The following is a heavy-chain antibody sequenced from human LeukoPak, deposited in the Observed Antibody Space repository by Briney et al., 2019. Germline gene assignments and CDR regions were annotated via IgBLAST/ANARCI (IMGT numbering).Heavy chain of an antibody. J-gene: IGHJ5*02. CDR2: INQDGGVK. D-gene: IGHD6-13*01. CDR3: ATTHDSAGNS. Sequence: GGSLRLSCAASGFTFSNSWMSWVRQAPGKGLEWVANINQDGGVKFYVDSVKGRFTISRDNAKSSLYLQVTSLRAEDTAVYYCATTHDSAGNSWGQGTLVTVS. CDR1: GFTFSNSW. V-gene: IGHV3-7*01.